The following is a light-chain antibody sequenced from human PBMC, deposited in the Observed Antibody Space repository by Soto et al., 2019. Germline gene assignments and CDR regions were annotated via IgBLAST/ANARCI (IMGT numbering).Light chain of an antibody. J-gene: IGKJ4*01. V-gene: IGKV3-20*01. Sequence: EIVMTQSPATVSVSPGERVTLSCRASQSVSSNLAWYQQKPGQAPRLLIYGVSSRATGIPDRLSGSGSGTDFTLTISRLEPEDFEVYYCQQYGNSPFTFGGGTKVDI. CDR1: QSVSSN. CDR3: QQYGNSPFT. CDR2: GVS.